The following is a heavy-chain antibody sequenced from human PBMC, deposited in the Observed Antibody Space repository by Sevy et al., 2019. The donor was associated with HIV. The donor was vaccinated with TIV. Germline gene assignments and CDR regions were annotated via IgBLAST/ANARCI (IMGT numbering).Heavy chain of an antibody. CDR3: AREGIVGPTVHYGAFDL. J-gene: IGHJ3*01. Sequence: GGSLRLSCAASGFTFDDYGMSWVRQVPGKGLEWVADINWNGGGTTYPDSVKGRFTISRDNAKNSLYLQLNSLRVEDTALYYCAREGIVGPTVHYGAFDLWGQGAMVTVSS. D-gene: IGHD1-26*01. CDR2: INWNGGGT. CDR1: GFTFDDYG. V-gene: IGHV3-20*04.